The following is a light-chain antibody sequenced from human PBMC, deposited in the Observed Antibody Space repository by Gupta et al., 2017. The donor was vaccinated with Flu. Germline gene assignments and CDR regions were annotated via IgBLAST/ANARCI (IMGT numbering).Light chain of an antibody. CDR3: QHDNSYSGT. CDR2: NAS. Sequence: PSTLSASVGDRVTITCRASQSISSWLAWYQQKPGKAPKLLIYNASSLESGVSSRFSGSGSGTEFTLTISSLQPDDFATYYCQHDNSYSGTFGQGTKVEIK. V-gene: IGKV1-5*03. J-gene: IGKJ1*01. CDR1: QSISSW.